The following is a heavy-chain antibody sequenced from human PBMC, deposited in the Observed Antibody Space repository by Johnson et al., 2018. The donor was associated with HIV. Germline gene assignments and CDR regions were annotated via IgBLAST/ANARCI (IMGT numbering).Heavy chain of an antibody. D-gene: IGHD3-22*01. CDR2: SSWTGVRT. J-gene: IGHJ3*02. CDR3: ARVIRAYDSSGYAGDAFDI. CDR1: GFPFDNYG. V-gene: IGHV3-20*04. Sequence: VQLVESGGRVVRPGESLRLSCEASGFPFDNYGMSWVRQGPGRGLERVSCSSWTGVRTSYADSVKGRFLISRYNAKNSLYLQMHRLRVEDTALYYCARVIRAYDSSGYAGDAFDIWGQGTMVTASS.